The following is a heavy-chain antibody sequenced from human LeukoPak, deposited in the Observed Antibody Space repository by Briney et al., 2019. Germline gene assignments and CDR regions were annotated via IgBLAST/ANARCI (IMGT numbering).Heavy chain of an antibody. CDR2: IRYDGSNK. V-gene: IGHV3-30*02. J-gene: IGHJ3*02. D-gene: IGHD3-3*01. CDR1: GFTFSSYG. CDR3: AKDRDYDFWSGYFDAFDI. Sequence: GGSLRLSCAASGFTFSSYGMHWVRQAPGKGLEWVAFIRYDGSNKYYADSVKGRFTISRDNSKNTLYLQMNSLRAEDTAVYYCAKDRDYDFWSGYFDAFDIWGQGTMVTVSS.